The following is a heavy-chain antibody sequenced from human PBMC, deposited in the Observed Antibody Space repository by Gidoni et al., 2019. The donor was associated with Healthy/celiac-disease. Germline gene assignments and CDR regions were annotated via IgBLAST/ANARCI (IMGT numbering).Heavy chain of an antibody. CDR2: IDYSGST. D-gene: IGHD4-17*01. J-gene: IGHJ3*02. V-gene: IGHV4-30-4*01. Sequence: QVQLQESGPGLVKPSQTLSLTCTVSGGSISSGDYYWSWIRQPPGKGLEWIGYIDYSGSTYYNPSLKSRVTISVDTSKNQFSLKLSSVTAADTAVYYCARGELDDYGGRGGAFDIWGQGTMVTVSS. CDR1: GGSISSGDYY. CDR3: ARGELDDYGGRGGAFDI.